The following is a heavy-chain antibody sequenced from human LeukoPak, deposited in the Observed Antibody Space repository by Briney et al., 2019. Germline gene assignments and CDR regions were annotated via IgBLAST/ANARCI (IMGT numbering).Heavy chain of an antibody. J-gene: IGHJ4*02. Sequence: GASVKVSCKASGYTFTDYSMHWVRQAPGQGLEWMGWINPNSGGTNYAQKFQGRVTMTSDTSISTAYMELSRLRSDDTAVYYCARANISHNDYWGQGTLVTVSS. CDR3: ARANISHNDY. V-gene: IGHV1-2*02. D-gene: IGHD1-1*01. CDR2: INPNSGGT. CDR1: GYTFTDYS.